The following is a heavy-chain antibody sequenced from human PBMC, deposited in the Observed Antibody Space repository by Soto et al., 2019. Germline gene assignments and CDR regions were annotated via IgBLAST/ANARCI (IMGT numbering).Heavy chain of an antibody. CDR1: GWSFSVYY. CDR2: INHSGST. D-gene: IGHD3-10*01. V-gene: IGHV4-34*01. Sequence: SETLSLTCAVYGWSFSVYYWSWIRQPPGKGLEWIGEINHSGSTNYNPSLKSRVTISVDTSKNQFSLKLSSVTAADTAVYYCARASYYGSGSYYTDYYYYYMDVWGKGTTVTVSS. CDR3: ARASYYGSGSYYTDYYYYYMDV. J-gene: IGHJ6*03.